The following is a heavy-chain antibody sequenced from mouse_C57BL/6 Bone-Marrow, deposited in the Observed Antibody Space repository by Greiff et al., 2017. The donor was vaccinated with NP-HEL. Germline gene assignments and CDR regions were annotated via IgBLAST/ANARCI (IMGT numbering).Heavy chain of an antibody. Sequence: EVQVVESEGGLVQPGSSMKLSCTASGFTFSDYYMAWVRQVPEKGLEWVANINYDGSSTYYLDSLKSRFIISRDNAKNILYLQMSSLKTEDTATYYCARDPYYCGFYAMDYWGQGTSVTVSS. V-gene: IGHV5-16*01. D-gene: IGHD1-2*01. CDR1: GFTFSDYY. CDR3: ARDPYYCGFYAMDY. CDR2: INYDGSST. J-gene: IGHJ4*01.